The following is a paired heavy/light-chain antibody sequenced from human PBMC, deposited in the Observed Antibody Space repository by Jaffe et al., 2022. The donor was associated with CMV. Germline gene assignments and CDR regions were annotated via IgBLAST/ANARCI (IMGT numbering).Light chain of an antibody. J-gene: IGLJ2*01. V-gene: IGLV3-25*03. CDR3: QSADSSGSFVV. CDR2: KDS. Sequence: SYELTQPPSVSVSPGQTARITCSGDALPKQYAYWYQQKPGQAPVLVIYKDSERPSGIPERFSGSGSGTTVTLTISGVQAEDEADYYCQSADSSGSFVVFGGGTKLTVL. CDR1: ALPKQY.
Heavy chain of an antibody. V-gene: IGHV4-59*08. J-gene: IGHJ6*03. Sequence: QVQLQESGPGLVKPSETLSLTCTVSGGSISSYHWSWIRQPPGKGLEWIGYIYYSGSTNYNPPLKNRVTISVDTSKHQFSLKLSSVTAADTAVYYCARLGVVVSATKYYYYMDVWGKGTTVTVSS. D-gene: IGHD2-15*01. CDR1: GGSISSYH. CDR2: IYYSGST. CDR3: ARLGVVVSATKYYYYMDV.